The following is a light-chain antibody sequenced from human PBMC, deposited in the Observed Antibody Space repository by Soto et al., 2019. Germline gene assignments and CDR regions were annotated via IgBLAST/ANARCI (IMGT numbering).Light chain of an antibody. Sequence: QSALTQPRSVSGSPGQSVAISCTGTSSDVGGHSYVSWYQHHPGKAPKLMIYDFTKRPSGVPDRLSGSKSGNTASLTISGLQAEDEGDYCCCSYAGSYVVFGGGTKLTVL. J-gene: IGLJ2*01. V-gene: IGLV2-11*01. CDR3: CSYAGSYVV. CDR2: DFT. CDR1: SSDVGGHSY.